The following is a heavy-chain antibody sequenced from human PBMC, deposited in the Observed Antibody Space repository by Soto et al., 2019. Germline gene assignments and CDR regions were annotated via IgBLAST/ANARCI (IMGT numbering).Heavy chain of an antibody. D-gene: IGHD1-26*01. V-gene: IGHV3-23*01. CDR2: ISGSGGST. J-gene: IGHJ4*02. Sequence: GGSLRLSCAASGFTFSSYAMSWVRQAPGKGLEWVSAISGSGGSTYYADSVKGRFTISRDNSKNTLYLQMNSLRAEDTAVYYCAKDTLAVGAIGQGDYWGQGTLVTVSS. CDR3: AKDTLAVGAIGQGDY. CDR1: GFTFSSYA.